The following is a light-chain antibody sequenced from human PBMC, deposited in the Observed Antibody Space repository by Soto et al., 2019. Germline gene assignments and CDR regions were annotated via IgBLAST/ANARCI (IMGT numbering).Light chain of an antibody. CDR1: SSDVGAYIF. J-gene: IGLJ1*01. Sequence: PALTKAPSASRAARRSLPISSTGTSSDVGAYIFVSWYQQHPGKAPNLMVYDVNRRPPGVPDRFFGSKSGNTASLTVSVLQAEDEADYYCVSFAGGTYVFGTGTKVTVL. CDR3: VSFAGGTYV. V-gene: IGLV2-8*02. CDR2: DVN.